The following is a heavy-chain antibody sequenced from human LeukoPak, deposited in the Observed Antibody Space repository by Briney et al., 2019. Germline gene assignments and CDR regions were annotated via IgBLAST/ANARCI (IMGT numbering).Heavy chain of an antibody. D-gene: IGHD2-15*01. Sequence: GASVEVSCKASGGTFSSYAISWVRQAPGQGLEWMGRIIPILGIANYAQKFQGRVTITADKSTSTAYMELSSLRSEDTAVYYCARGYCSGGSCYGDWFDPWGQGTLVTVSS. CDR2: IIPILGIA. J-gene: IGHJ5*02. CDR3: ARGYCSGGSCYGDWFDP. CDR1: GGTFSSYA. V-gene: IGHV1-69*04.